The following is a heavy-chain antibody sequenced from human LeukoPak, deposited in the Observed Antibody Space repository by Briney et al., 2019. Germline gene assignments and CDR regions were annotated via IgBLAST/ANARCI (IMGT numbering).Heavy chain of an antibody. CDR2: INSDGSST. V-gene: IGHV3-74*01. Sequence: PGGSLRLSCAASGFTFSSYWMHWVRQAPGKGLVWVSRINSDGSSTSYADSVKGRFTISRDNAKNTLYLQMNSLRAEDTAVYYCARGTIAAAGYYYFDYWGQGTQVTVSS. CDR1: GFTFSSYW. J-gene: IGHJ4*02. CDR3: ARGTIAAAGYYYFDY. D-gene: IGHD6-13*01.